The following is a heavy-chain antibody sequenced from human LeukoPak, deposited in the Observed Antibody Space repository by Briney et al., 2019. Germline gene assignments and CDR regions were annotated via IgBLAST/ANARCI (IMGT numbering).Heavy chain of an antibody. J-gene: IGHJ5*01. Sequence: GGSLRLSCAASGFTFSSYWMSWVRQAPGKGLEWVANIKQDGSEKYYVDSVKGRFTISRDNAKNSLYLQMNSLRAEDTAVYYCAREEPYYYDSNGYLPSWGHSTLVTVSS. V-gene: IGHV3-7*01. D-gene: IGHD3-22*01. CDR3: AREEPYYYDSNGYLPS. CDR1: GFTFSSYW. CDR2: IKQDGSEK.